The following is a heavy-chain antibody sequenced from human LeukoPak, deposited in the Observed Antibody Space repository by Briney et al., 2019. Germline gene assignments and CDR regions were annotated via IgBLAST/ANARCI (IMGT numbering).Heavy chain of an antibody. D-gene: IGHD3-3*02. CDR3: TTDTWHSAGY. J-gene: IGHJ4*02. CDR1: GFIFSGSW. V-gene: IGHV3-7*03. CDR2: IKKDGSEK. Sequence: GGSLRLSCTASGFIFSGSWMAWIRQAPGKGLEWVAIIKKDGSEKYYVDSMKGRFTISRDNAKNSLFLQMNSLRAEDTAIYYCTTDTWHSAGYWGQGTLVTVSS.